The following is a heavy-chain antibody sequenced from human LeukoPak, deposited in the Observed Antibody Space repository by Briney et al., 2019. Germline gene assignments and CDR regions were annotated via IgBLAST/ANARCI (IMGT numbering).Heavy chain of an antibody. CDR2: IYTSGST. J-gene: IGHJ6*03. D-gene: IGHD7-27*01. V-gene: IGHV4-61*02. Sequence: TRSLTCTVSGGSISSGSYYWSWIRQPAGKGLEWIGRIYTSGSTNYNPSLKSRVTISVDTSKNQFSLKLSSVTAADTAVYYCARDLSGDHYYYYYYMDVWGKGTTVTVSS. CDR3: ARDLSGDHYYYYYYMDV. CDR1: GGSISSGSYY.